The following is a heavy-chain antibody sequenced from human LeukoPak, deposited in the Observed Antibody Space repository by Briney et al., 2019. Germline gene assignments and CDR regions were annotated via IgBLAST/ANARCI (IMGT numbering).Heavy chain of an antibody. CDR2: ISGSGSII. CDR1: GFSSRIYE. D-gene: IGHD3-22*01. J-gene: IGHJ1*01. V-gene: IGHV3-48*03. CDR3: ARIANYYDTSGR. Sequence: GGALRLSPVPSGFSSRIYETNGARPARRKGLVCVSYISGSGSIIYYADSVKGRFTFSRDNAKNSLYLQMNSLRSEDTAVYYCARIANYYDTSGRWGQGTLVTVSS.